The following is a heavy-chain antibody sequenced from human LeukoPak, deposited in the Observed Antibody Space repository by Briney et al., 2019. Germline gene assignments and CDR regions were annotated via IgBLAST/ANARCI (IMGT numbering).Heavy chain of an antibody. J-gene: IGHJ6*03. CDR2: ISSSSSYI. V-gene: IGHV3-21*01. CDR1: GFTFSSYS. Sequence: PGGSLRLSCAASGFTFSSYSMNWVRQAPGKGLEWVSSISSSSSYIYYADSVKGRFTISRDNAKNSLYLQMNSLRAEDTAVYYWARSGQPKLELPYYYYMDVWGKGTTVTVSS. CDR3: ARSGQPKLELPYYYYMDV. D-gene: IGHD1-7*01.